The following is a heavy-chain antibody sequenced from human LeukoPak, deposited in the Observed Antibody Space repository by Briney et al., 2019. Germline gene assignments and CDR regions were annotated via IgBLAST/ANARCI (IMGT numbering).Heavy chain of an antibody. CDR1: DYTFTNYG. J-gene: IGHJ4*02. V-gene: IGHV1-18*01. CDR2: ISAYNGKT. D-gene: IGHD2-8*01. CDR3: ARTNLDCKNGVCYDY. Sequence: ASVKVSCKASDYTFTNYGVSWVRQAPGQGLEWMGWISAYNGKTYYAQKFQGRVTVATDTSTSTAYMDLRSLRSDDTAVYYCARTNLDCKNGVCYDYWGQGTPVTVSS.